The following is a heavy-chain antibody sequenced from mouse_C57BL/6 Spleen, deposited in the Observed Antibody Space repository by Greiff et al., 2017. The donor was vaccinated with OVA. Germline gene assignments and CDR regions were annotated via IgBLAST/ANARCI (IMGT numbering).Heavy chain of an antibody. CDR2: IYPGDGDT. Sequence: QVQLQQSGAELVKPGASVKISCKASGYAFSSYWMNWVKQRPGKGLEWIGQIYPGDGDTNYNGKFKGKATLTADKSSSTAYMQLSSLTSEDSAVYFCARRAQRTGTGDYFDYWGQGTTLTVSS. V-gene: IGHV1-80*01. D-gene: IGHD4-1*01. CDR1: GYAFSSYW. J-gene: IGHJ2*01. CDR3: ARRAQRTGTGDYFDY.